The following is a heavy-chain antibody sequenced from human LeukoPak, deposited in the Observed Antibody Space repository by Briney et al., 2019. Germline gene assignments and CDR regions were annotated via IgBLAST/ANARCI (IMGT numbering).Heavy chain of an antibody. CDR1: GFTFSIYA. CDR3: AKAGYCTNGVCYFDY. Sequence: GGSLRLSCAASGFTFSIYAMTWVRQAPGKGLEWVSTITVSGYNTFYADSVKGRFTISRDNSKNTLYLQMNSLRAEDMALYYCAKAGYCTNGVCYFDYWGQGTLVTVSS. V-gene: IGHV3-23*01. CDR2: ITVSGYNT. J-gene: IGHJ4*02. D-gene: IGHD2-8*01.